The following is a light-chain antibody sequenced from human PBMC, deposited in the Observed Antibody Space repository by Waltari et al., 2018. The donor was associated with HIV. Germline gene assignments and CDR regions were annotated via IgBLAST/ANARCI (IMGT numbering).Light chain of an antibody. J-gene: IGLJ2*01. CDR1: SLRGYY. CDR2: GKN. CDR3: NSRDSSGNHQV. V-gene: IGLV3-19*01. Sequence: SSELTQDPAVSVALGQTVRITCQGDSLRGYYASWYQQKPGQAPVLVIYGKNNRPSGIPDRFSGSSSGNTASLTITGAQAEDEADYYCNSRDSSGNHQVFGGGTKLTVL.